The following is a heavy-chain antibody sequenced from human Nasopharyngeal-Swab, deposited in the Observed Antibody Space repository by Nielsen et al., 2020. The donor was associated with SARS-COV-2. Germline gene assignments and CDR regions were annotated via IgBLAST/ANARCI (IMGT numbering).Heavy chain of an antibody. V-gene: IGHV4-34*01. J-gene: IGHJ4*02. CDR3: ARGGIPTGDLPTGYYFDY. D-gene: IGHD7-27*01. Sequence: GSLGLSCAVSGGSFSGYYWSWIRQPPGKGLEWIGEINHSGSTNYNPSLKSRVTISVDTSKNQFSLKLSSVTAADTAVYYCARGGIPTGDLPTGYYFDYWGQGTLVTVSS. CDR2: INHSGST. CDR1: GGSFSGYY.